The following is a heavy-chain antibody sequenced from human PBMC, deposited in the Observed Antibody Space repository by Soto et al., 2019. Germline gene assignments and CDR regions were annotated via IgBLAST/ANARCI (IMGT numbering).Heavy chain of an antibody. CDR2: IWFDGSNK. CDR3: ATTGPY. V-gene: IGHV3-33*01. Sequence: QVQLVESGGGVVQPGRSLRLSCAASGCTFSSYGMHWVRQAPGKGLEWVAVIWFDGSNKFYADSVKGRFTISRDNSKNTVSLQMNSLRDEDSAAYYCATTGPYWGQGTLVTVSS. J-gene: IGHJ4*02. CDR1: GCTFSSYG.